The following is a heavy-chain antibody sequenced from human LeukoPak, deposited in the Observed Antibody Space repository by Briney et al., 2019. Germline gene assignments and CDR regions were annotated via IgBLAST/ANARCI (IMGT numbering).Heavy chain of an antibody. D-gene: IGHD3-10*01. Sequence: GGSLRLSCAASGFTFSSYAMHWVRQAPGKGLEWVAVISYDGSNKYYADSVKGRFTISRDNSKNTLYLQMNSLRAEDTAVYYCARGPQPLYGSGSLHLDYWGQGTLVTVSS. CDR1: GFTFSSYA. J-gene: IGHJ4*02. CDR3: ARGPQPLYGSGSLHLDY. V-gene: IGHV3-30*14. CDR2: ISYDGSNK.